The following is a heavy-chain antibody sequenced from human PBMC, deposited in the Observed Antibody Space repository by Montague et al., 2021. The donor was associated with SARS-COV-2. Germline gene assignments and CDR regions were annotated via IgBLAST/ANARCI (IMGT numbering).Heavy chain of an antibody. CDR2: IYHSGST. V-gene: IGHV4-4*02. J-gene: IGHJ4*02. Sequence: SETLSLTCAVSGGSISSSNWWSWVRQPPGKGLEWIGEIYHSGSTAYNPSLKSRVTVSVDKSKNQFSLKLSSVTAADTAVYYCSRDATMVSHSYFDYWGQGTLVTVSS. D-gene: IGHD4/OR15-4a*01. CDR3: SRDATMVSHSYFDY. CDR1: GGSISSSNW.